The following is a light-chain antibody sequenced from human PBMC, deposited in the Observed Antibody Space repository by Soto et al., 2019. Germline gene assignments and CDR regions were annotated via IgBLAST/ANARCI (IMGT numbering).Light chain of an antibody. CDR2: GTS. J-gene: IGKJ1*01. CDR3: HQYDKSRGT. Sequence: EIVLTQSPGTLSLSPGERATLSCRASQYVSSTYLAWYQQKPGQAPRLLMYGTSSRAPGIPDRFSGSGSGTDFTLTISRLEPEDFAVYYCHQYDKSRGTFGQGTKVEIK. CDR1: QYVSSTY. V-gene: IGKV3-20*01.